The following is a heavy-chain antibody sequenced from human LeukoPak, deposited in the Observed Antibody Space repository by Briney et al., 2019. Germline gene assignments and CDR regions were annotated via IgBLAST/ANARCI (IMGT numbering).Heavy chain of an antibody. D-gene: IGHD3-22*01. CDR1: GGSISSGNYY. Sequence: SETLSLTCTVSGGSISSGNYYWSWIRQPAGKGPEWIGRIYTRGSTKYTPSLKSRVTMSVDTSKNQFSLKLSSVTAADTAVYYCARDGSGYYDTSGYRNWGQGTLVTVSS. V-gene: IGHV4-61*02. CDR2: IYTRGST. J-gene: IGHJ4*02. CDR3: ARDGSGYYDTSGYRN.